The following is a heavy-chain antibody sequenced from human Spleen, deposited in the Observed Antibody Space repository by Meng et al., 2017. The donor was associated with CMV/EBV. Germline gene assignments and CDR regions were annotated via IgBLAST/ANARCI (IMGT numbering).Heavy chain of an antibody. CDR2: ISQSGRT. CDR3: AREHFGGLYYYYYGMDV. CDR1: GGSFRSYY. J-gene: IGHJ6*02. V-gene: IGHV4-34*01. D-gene: IGHD3-10*01. Sequence: SETLSLTCAVSGGSFRSYYWSWIRQAPDKGLEWVGEISQSGRTNYNLALKSRVSMSVHTSERQFSLELSSVTAADTAVYYCAREHFGGLYYYYYGMDVWGQGTTVTVSS.